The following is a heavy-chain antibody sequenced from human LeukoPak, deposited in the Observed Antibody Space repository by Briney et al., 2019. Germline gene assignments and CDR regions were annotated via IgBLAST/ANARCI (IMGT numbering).Heavy chain of an antibody. J-gene: IGHJ2*01. V-gene: IGHV4-4*02. D-gene: IGHD2-2*02. Sequence: SETLSLTCAVSGGSISSSNWWSWVRQPPGKGLEWIGEIYHSGSTYYNPSLKSRVTISVDTSKNQFSLKLSSVTAADTAVYYCARVLYGWYFDLWGRGTLVTVSS. CDR2: IYHSGST. CDR3: ARVLYGWYFDL. CDR1: GGSISSSNW.